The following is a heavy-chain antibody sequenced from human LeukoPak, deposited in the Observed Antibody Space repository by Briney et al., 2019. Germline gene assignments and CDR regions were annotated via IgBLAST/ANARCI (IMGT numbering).Heavy chain of an antibody. V-gene: IGHV4-31*03. CDR3: ARDTARLTAFDI. D-gene: IGHD4/OR15-4a*01. J-gene: IGHJ3*02. CDR1: GGPISSGGYY. Sequence: SSETLSLTCTVSGGPISSGGYYWSWIRQHPGMGLEWIANIYYSGNTYYNPSLKSRVTISVDTSKNQFSLKLSSVTAADTAVYYCARDTARLTAFDIWGQGTMVTVSS. CDR2: IYYSGNT.